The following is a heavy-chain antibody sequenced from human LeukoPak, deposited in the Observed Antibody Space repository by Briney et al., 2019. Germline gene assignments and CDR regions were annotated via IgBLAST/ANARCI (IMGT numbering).Heavy chain of an antibody. CDR2: IDPSDSYT. D-gene: IGHD3-10*01. CDR3: ARHLGAYYYGSGSKDPYYFDY. CDR1: GYSFTSYW. J-gene: IGHJ4*02. Sequence: GESLRISCKGSGYSFTSYWVSWVRQMPGQGLEWLGRIDPSDSYTNYSPSFQGHVTISADKSISTAYLQWSSLKASDTAMYYCARHLGAYYYGSGSKDPYYFDYWGQGTLVTVSS. V-gene: IGHV5-10-1*01.